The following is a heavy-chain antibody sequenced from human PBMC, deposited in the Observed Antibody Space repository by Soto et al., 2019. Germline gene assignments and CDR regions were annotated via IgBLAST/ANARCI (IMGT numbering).Heavy chain of an antibody. V-gene: IGHV3-23*01. D-gene: IGHD1-26*01. J-gene: IGHJ4*02. CDR1: GFTFSSYA. CDR2: ISGSGGST. Sequence: GGSLRLSCAASGFTFSSYAMSWVRQAPGKGLEWVSAISGSGGSTYYADSVKGRFTISRDNSKNTLYLQMNSLRAEDTAVYYCAKAPQYSGSYWLGYWGQGTLVTVSS. CDR3: AKAPQYSGSYWLGY.